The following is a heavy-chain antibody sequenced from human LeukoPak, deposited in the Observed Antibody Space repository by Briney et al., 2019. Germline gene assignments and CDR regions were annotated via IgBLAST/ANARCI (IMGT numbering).Heavy chain of an antibody. J-gene: IGHJ6*03. D-gene: IGHD2-2*02. CDR1: GYSISSTYY. CDR2: IYHSGSA. Sequence: SETLSLTCTVSGYSISSTYYWGWIRQPPGKGLEWIGSIYHSGSAYYNPSLKSRVTISVDTSKNQFSLKLSSVTAADTAVYYCARSATAILTYYYYMDVWGKGTTVTISS. CDR3: ARSATAILTYYYYMDV. V-gene: IGHV4-38-2*02.